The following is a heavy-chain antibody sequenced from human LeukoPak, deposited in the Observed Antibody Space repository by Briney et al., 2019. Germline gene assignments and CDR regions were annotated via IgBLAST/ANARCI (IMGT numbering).Heavy chain of an antibody. CDR2: IDPNSGGT. CDR1: GYTFTGYY. Sequence: ASVKVSCKASGYTFTGYYMHWVRQAPGQGLEWMGWIDPNSGGTNYAQKFQGRVTMTRDTSISTAYMELSRLRSDDTAVYYCARGSMGLWFGEIGAFDIWGQGTMVTVSS. V-gene: IGHV1-2*02. CDR3: ARGSMGLWFGEIGAFDI. J-gene: IGHJ3*02. D-gene: IGHD3-10*01.